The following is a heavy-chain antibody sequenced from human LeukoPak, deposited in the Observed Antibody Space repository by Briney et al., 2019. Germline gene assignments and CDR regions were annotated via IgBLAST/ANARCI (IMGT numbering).Heavy chain of an antibody. V-gene: IGHV4-39*01. D-gene: IGHD2-2*01. Sequence: SETLSLTCTVSGGSISSSSYFWGWIRQPPGKGLEWIGTIYYSGSTYYNPSLKSRVTISVDTSKNQFSLKLSSVTAADTAVYYCARAEGTDIVVVPAATRMGAFDIWGQGTMVTVSS. J-gene: IGHJ3*02. CDR3: ARAEGTDIVVVPAATRMGAFDI. CDR2: IYYSGST. CDR1: GGSISSSSYF.